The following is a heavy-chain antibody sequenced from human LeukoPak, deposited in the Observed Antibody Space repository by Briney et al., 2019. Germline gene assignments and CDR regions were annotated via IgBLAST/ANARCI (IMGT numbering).Heavy chain of an antibody. Sequence: PGGSLRLSCAASGFTFSSYSMNWVRQAPGKGLEWVSYISSSSSTIYYADSVKGRFTISRDNAKNSPYLQMNSLRAEDTAVYYCASGWFDPWGQGTLVTVSS. V-gene: IGHV3-48*01. J-gene: IGHJ5*02. CDR1: GFTFSSYS. CDR3: ASGWFDP. CDR2: ISSSSSTI.